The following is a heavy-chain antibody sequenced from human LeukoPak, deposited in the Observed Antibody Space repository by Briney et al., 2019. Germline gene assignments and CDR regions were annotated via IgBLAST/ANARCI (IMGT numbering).Heavy chain of an antibody. CDR2: IWHDASHT. CDR1: GFKFSNHA. D-gene: IGHD1/OR15-1a*01. Sequence: GGSLRLSCAASGFKFSNHAMHWVRQAPGKGLKWVAVIWHDASHTYYEDSVKGRFTISRGNSKNMVYSQMNSLRAEDTALYFCAKEKEPESLDQWGQGTLVTVSS. CDR3: AKEKEPESLDQ. J-gene: IGHJ4*02. V-gene: IGHV3-33*06.